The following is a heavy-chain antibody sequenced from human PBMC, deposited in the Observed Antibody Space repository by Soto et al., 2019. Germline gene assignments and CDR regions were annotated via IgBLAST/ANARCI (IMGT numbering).Heavy chain of an antibody. V-gene: IGHV3-48*01. CDR1: GFTFSSYW. CDR3: ARALYYDILTGYYYYYGMDA. CDR2: ISSSSSTI. Sequence: PGGLLRLSCAACGFTFSSYWMSWVRQAPGKGLEWVSYISSSSSTIYYADSVKGRFTISRDNAKNSLYLQMNSLRAEDTAVYYCARALYYDILTGYYYYYGMDAWGQGTTVTVSS. D-gene: IGHD3-9*01. J-gene: IGHJ6*02.